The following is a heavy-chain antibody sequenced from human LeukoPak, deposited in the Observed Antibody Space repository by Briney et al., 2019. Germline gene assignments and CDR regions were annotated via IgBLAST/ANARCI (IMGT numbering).Heavy chain of an antibody. CDR3: AELGITMIGGV. CDR1: GFSFSSYS. V-gene: IGHV3-21*01. D-gene: IGHD3-10*02. J-gene: IGHJ6*04. CDR2: ISFSSSYI. Sequence: PGGSLRLSCAASGFSFSSYSMNWVRQAPGKGLEWVSSISFSSSYIYYADSVKGRFTVSRDNAKNSLYLQMNSLRAEDTAVYYCAELGITMIGGVWGKGTTVTISS.